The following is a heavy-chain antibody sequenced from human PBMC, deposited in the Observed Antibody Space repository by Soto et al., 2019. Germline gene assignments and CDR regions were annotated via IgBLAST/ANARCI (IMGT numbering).Heavy chain of an antibody. V-gene: IGHV3-23*01. Sequence: EVQLLESGGGLVQPGGSLRLSCAASGFTFSSYAMSWVRQAPGKGLEWVSAISGSGGSTYYADSVKGRFTISRDNSKNTLYLQMNSLRAEDTAVYYCAKDPGTMVRGAPDNWFDPWGQGTLVTVSS. J-gene: IGHJ5*02. D-gene: IGHD3-10*01. CDR2: ISGSGGST. CDR3: AKDPGTMVRGAPDNWFDP. CDR1: GFTFSSYA.